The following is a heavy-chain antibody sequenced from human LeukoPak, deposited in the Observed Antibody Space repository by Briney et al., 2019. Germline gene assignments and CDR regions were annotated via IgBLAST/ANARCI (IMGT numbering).Heavy chain of an antibody. CDR3: ARGHYYDSSGYRYYYGMDV. CDR2: IIPIFGTA. J-gene: IGHJ6*02. D-gene: IGHD3-22*01. CDR1: GGTFSSYA. Sequence: SVKVSCKASGGTFSSYAISWVRQAPGQGLEWMGGIIPIFGTANYAQKFQGRVTITTDESTSTAYMELRSLRSDDTAVYYCARGHYYDSSGYRYYYGMDVWGQGTTVTVSS. V-gene: IGHV1-69*05.